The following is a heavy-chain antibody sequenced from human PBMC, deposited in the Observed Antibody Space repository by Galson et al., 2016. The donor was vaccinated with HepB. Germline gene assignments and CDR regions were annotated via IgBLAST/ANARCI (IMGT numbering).Heavy chain of an antibody. CDR2: ISSYGSTI. CDR1: GFTFTTYE. V-gene: IGHV3-48*03. J-gene: IGHJ4*02. D-gene: IGHD6-19*01. CDR3: ARVRWLEPLDY. Sequence: SLRLSCAASGFTFTTYEMTWVRQAPGKGLEWISYISSYGSTIYYADSVKGRFTISRDNAENSLYLQMNSLRAEDTAVYYCARVRWLEPLDYWGQGTLVTVPS.